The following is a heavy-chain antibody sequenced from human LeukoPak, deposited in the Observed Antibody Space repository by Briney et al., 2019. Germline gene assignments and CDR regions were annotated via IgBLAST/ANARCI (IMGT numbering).Heavy chain of an antibody. D-gene: IGHD1-26*01. CDR1: GFTFSSYS. Sequence: PGGSLRLSCAASGFTFSSYSMNWVRQAPGKGLEWVSSISSSSSYIYYADSVKGRFTISRDNAKNSLYLQMNSLRAEDTAVYYCARAQDAGSYYERDAFDIWGQGTMVTVSS. V-gene: IGHV3-21*01. CDR2: ISSSSSYI. CDR3: ARAQDAGSYYERDAFDI. J-gene: IGHJ3*02.